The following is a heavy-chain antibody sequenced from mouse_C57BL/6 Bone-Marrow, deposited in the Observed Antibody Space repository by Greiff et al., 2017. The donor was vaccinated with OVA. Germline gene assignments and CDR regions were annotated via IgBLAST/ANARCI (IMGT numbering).Heavy chain of an antibody. Sequence: VQLQESGAELARPGASVKLSCKASGYTFTSYGISWVKQRTGQGLEWIGEIYPRSGNTYYNEKFKGKATLTADKSSSTAYMELRSLTSEDSAVYFCARERDWGTWFAYWGRGTRVTVSA. CDR2: IYPRSGNT. CDR3: ARERDWGTWFAY. V-gene: IGHV1-81*01. CDR1: GYTFTSYG. J-gene: IGHJ3*01. D-gene: IGHD4-1*01.